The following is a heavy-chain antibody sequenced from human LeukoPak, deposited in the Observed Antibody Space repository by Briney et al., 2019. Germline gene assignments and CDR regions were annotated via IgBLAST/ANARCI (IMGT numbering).Heavy chain of an antibody. CDR3: ARVGPFDY. Sequence: GASVKVSCKASGYTFTSYGISWVRQAPGQGLEWMGWINPNSGGTNYAQKFQGRVTMTRDTSISTVYMELSRLRSDDTAVYYCARVGPFDYWGQGTLVTVSS. CDR1: GYTFTSYG. V-gene: IGHV1-2*02. J-gene: IGHJ4*02. CDR2: INPNSGGT.